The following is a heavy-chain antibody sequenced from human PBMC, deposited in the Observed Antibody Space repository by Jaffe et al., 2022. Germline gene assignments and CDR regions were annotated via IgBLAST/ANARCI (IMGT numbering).Heavy chain of an antibody. D-gene: IGHD3-10*01. CDR2: IRYDGSNK. CDR1: GFTFSSYG. Sequence: QVQLVESGGGVVQPGGSLRLSCAASGFTFSSYGMHWVRQAPGKGLEWVAFIRYDGSNKYYADSVKGRFTISRDNSKNTLYLQMNSLRAEDTAVYYCAKDPRRYYGSGSPDPFDPWGQGTLVTVSS. CDR3: AKDPRRYYGSGSPDPFDP. J-gene: IGHJ5*02. V-gene: IGHV3-30*02.